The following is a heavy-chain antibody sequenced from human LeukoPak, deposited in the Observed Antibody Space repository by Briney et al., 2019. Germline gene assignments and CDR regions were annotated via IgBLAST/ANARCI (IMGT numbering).Heavy chain of an antibody. Sequence: GASVKVSCKASRGTFSSYAISWVRQAPGQGLEWMGGIIPIFGTANYAQKFQGRVTINADESTSTAYMELSSLRAGDTAVYYCARDRSPAAVWSQVVPYYYYYGMDVWGQGTTVTVSS. CDR3: ARDRSPAAVWSQVVPYYYYYGMDV. V-gene: IGHV1-69*13. J-gene: IGHJ6*02. CDR1: RGTFSSYA. D-gene: IGHD6-13*01. CDR2: IIPIFGTA.